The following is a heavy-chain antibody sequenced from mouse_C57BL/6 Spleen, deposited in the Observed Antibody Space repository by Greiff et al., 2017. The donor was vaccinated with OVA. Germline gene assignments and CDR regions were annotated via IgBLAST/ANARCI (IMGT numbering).Heavy chain of an antibody. CDR2: IWGVGST. J-gene: IGHJ3*01. Sequence: QVQLKESGPGLVAPSQSLSITCTVSGFSLTSYGVDWVRQSPGKGLEWLGLIWGVGSTNYNSALKSRLSISKDNSKSQVFLKMNSLQTDDTAMYYCATNYYGSSGFAYWGQGTLVTVSA. D-gene: IGHD1-1*01. CDR1: GFSLTSYG. V-gene: IGHV2-6*01. CDR3: ATNYYGSSGFAY.